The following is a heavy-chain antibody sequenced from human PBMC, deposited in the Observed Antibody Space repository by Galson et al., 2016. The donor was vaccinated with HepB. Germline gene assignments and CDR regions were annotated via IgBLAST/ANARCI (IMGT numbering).Heavy chain of an antibody. CDR3: ARDGEYYYGSGSYAET. V-gene: IGHV3-53*01. J-gene: IGHJ5*02. CDR1: GFSVSSNY. CDR2: IFSGGST. D-gene: IGHD3-10*01. Sequence: SLRLSCAASGFSVSSNYMSWVRQAPGKGLQWVSVIFSGGSTYYADSVKGRFTISRDNSKNTLHLQMNRLRAEDTAVYYCARDGEYYYGSGSYAETWGQGTLVTVSS.